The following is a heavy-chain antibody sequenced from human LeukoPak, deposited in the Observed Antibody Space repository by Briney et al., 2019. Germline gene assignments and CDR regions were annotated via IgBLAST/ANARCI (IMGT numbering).Heavy chain of an antibody. CDR2: ISSSAATI. J-gene: IGHJ4*02. Sequence: PGESLRLSCAASGFTFTDYYMSWLRQAPGKGLEWVSYISSSAATIYYADSVKGRFTISRDNAKNSLYLQMNSLRAEDTAVYYCAKSSERGYYYDFWGQGTLVTVSS. CDR1: GFTFTDYY. V-gene: IGHV3-11*01. CDR3: AKSSERGYYYDF. D-gene: IGHD6-13*01.